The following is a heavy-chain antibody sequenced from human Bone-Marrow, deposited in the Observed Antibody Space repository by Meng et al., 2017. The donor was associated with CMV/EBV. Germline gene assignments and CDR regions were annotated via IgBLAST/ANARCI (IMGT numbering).Heavy chain of an antibody. CDR3: AKLGGATGFDY. V-gene: IGHV3-23*03. Sequence: GGSLRLSCAASGFTFSSYAMSWVRQAPGKGLEWVSVIYSGGSSTYYADSVKGRFTISRDNSKNTLYLQMNSLRAEDTAVYYCAKLGGATGFDYWGQGTLVTVSS. D-gene: IGHD1-26*01. CDR1: GFTFSSYA. J-gene: IGHJ4*02. CDR2: IYSGGSST.